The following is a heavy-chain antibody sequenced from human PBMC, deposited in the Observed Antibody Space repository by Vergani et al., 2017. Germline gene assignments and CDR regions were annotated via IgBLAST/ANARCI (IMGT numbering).Heavy chain of an antibody. CDR1: GFTFSSYA. Sequence: EVQLLESGGGLVQPGGSLRLSCAASGFTFSSYAMSWVRQAPGKGLEWVSAISGSGGSTYYADSVKGRFTISRDNSKNTLYLQMNSLRAEDTAVYYCAKAGIAARLGHYYYYYGRDVWGQGTTVTVSS. J-gene: IGHJ6*02. CDR2: ISGSGGST. CDR3: AKAGIAARLGHYYYYYGRDV. V-gene: IGHV3-23*01. D-gene: IGHD6-6*01.